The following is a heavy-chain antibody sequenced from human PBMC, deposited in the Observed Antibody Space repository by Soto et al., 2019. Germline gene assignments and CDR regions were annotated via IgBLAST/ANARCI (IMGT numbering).Heavy chain of an antibody. CDR3: AKVSYSSSWYPLIYYGMDV. CDR1: GFTFSSYG. D-gene: IGHD6-13*01. V-gene: IGHV3-33*06. CDR2: IWYDGSNK. J-gene: IGHJ6*02. Sequence: GGSLRLSCAASGFTFSSYGMHWVRQAPGKGLEWVAVIWYDGSNKYYADSVKGRFTISRDNSKNTLYLQMNSLRAEDTAVYYCAKVSYSSSWYPLIYYGMDVWGQGTTVTVSS.